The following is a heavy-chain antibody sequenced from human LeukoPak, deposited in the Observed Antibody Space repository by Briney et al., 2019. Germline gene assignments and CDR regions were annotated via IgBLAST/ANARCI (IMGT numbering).Heavy chain of an antibody. CDR3: ASAIILQQLSYYYYMDV. D-gene: IGHD4-11*01. CDR1: GGTFSSYS. V-gene: IGHV1-69*05. J-gene: IGHJ6*03. Sequence: ASLKLSCTASGGTFSSYSISWVRQAPGQGLEWMAEIIPIFGTANYAQTFQGRVTIATDESTSTAYMQLSSLRSEDTAVSYCASAIILQQLSYYYYMDVWGKGTTVTVSS. CDR2: IIPIFGTA.